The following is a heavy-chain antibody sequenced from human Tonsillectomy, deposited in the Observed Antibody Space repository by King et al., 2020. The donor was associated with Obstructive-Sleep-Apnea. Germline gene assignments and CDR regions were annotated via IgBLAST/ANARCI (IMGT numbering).Heavy chain of an antibody. CDR2: IYHSGNT. CDR3: ARVSWRPDDYGMDV. Sequence: VQLQESGPGLVKPSGTLSLTCAVSGGSISSSNWWSWVRQPPGKGLEWIGEIYHSGNTNYNPSLKSRVTISVDKSKNQLSLNLRSVTAADPGVYYGARVSWRPDDYGMDVWGQGTTVTVSS. D-gene: IGHD5-12*01. J-gene: IGHJ6*02. CDR1: GGSISSSNW. V-gene: IGHV4-4*02.